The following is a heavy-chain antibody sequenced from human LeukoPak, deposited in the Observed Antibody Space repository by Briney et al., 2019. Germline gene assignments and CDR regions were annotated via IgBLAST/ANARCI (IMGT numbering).Heavy chain of an antibody. Sequence: GGSLRLSCAASGFTFSSYGMPWVRQAPGKGLEWVAVIWYDGSNKYYADSVKGRFTISRDNSKNTLYLQMNSLRAEDTAVYYCARDPASIAVAEDAFDIWGQGTMVTVSS. CDR2: IWYDGSNK. D-gene: IGHD6-19*01. J-gene: IGHJ3*02. CDR3: ARDPASIAVAEDAFDI. V-gene: IGHV3-33*01. CDR1: GFTFSSYG.